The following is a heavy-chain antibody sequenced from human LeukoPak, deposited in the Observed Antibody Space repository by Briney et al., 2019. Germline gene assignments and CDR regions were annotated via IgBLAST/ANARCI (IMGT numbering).Heavy chain of an antibody. Sequence: SETLSLTCTVSGGSISSHHWSWIRQPPGKGLEWIGYIYYSGSTNYNPSLKSRVTISVDTSKNQFSLKLSSVTAADTAVYYCARGSSSFNYYYYYMDVWGKGTTVTVSS. D-gene: IGHD6-6*01. CDR2: IYYSGST. J-gene: IGHJ6*03. CDR1: GGSISSHH. CDR3: ARGSSSFNYYYYYMDV. V-gene: IGHV4-59*11.